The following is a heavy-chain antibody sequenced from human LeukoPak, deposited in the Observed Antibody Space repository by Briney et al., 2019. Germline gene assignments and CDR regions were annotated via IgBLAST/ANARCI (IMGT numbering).Heavy chain of an antibody. V-gene: IGHV3-21*01. Sequence: GSLRLSCAASGFTFSSYSMNWVRQAPGKGLEWVSSYRSSSNYIYYADSVKGRFTISRDNAKNSLYLQMNSLRAEDTAVYYCARGVTMVRGVIPYYFDYWGQGTLVTVSS. CDR1: GFTFSSYS. CDR2: YRSSSNYI. CDR3: ARGVTMVRGVIPYYFDY. D-gene: IGHD3-10*01. J-gene: IGHJ4*02.